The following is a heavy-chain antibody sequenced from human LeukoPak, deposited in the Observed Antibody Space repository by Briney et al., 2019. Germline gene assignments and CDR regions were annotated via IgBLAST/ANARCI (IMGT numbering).Heavy chain of an antibody. Sequence: SETLSLTCTVSGGSISGYYWSWIRQPPGKGLEWIGYIYTSGSTNYNPSLKSRVTISVDTSKNQFSLKLSSVTAADTAVYYCARHLGLRPYYMDVWGKGTTVTVSS. CDR3: ARHLGLRPYYMDV. J-gene: IGHJ6*03. CDR1: GGSISGYY. V-gene: IGHV4-4*09. D-gene: IGHD3-16*01. CDR2: IYTSGST.